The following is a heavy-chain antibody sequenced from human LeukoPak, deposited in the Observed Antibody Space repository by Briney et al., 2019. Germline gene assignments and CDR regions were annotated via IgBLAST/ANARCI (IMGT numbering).Heavy chain of an antibody. D-gene: IGHD7-27*01. CDR2: IKEDGSAK. V-gene: IGHV3-7*01. CDR1: GFTFRNYW. CDR3: ATHLNWAWGH. Sequence: GGSLRLSCAASGFTFRNYWMTWVRQAPGKGLEWVANIKEDGSAKQYVDSVKGRFTISRDDAKSSLYLQMNSLRGEDTAVYYCATHLNWAWGHWGQGTLVTVSS. J-gene: IGHJ4*02.